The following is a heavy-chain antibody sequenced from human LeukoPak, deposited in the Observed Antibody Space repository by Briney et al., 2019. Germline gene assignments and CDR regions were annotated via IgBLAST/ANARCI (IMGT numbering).Heavy chain of an antibody. CDR2: VNYSGST. CDR1: GGSFSDFY. J-gene: IGHJ4*02. D-gene: IGHD5-12*01. V-gene: IGHV4-34*01. Sequence: SETLSLTCAVSGGSFSDFYWNWIRQPPGKGLEWIGEVNYSGSTYYNPSLKSRVIISVDTSKNQFSLKLNSVTAADTAVYYCARVSGYDWESFYDYWGQGTLVTVSS. CDR3: ARVSGYDWESFYDY.